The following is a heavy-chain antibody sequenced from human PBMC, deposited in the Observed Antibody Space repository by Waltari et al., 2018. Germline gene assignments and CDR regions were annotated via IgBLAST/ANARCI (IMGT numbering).Heavy chain of an antibody. J-gene: IGHJ4*02. CDR1: GGSISSGSYY. D-gene: IGHD5-18*01. CDR3: ARTGLENVDTAMVFDY. Sequence: QVQLQESGPGLVKPSQTLSLTCTVSGGSISSGSYYWSWIRQPAGKGLEWIGYIYTSGSTNYNPSLKSRVTIAVDTSKNQFSLKLSSVTATDTAVYDCARTGLENVDTAMVFDYWGQGTLVTVSS. V-gene: IGHV4-61*09. CDR2: IYTSGST.